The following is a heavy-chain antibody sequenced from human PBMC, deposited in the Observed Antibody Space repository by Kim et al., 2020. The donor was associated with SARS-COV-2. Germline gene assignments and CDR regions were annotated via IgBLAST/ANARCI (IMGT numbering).Heavy chain of an antibody. D-gene: IGHD3-10*01. Sequence: GSGGSTYYANSVKGRFTISRDNSKNTLYLQMNSLRAEDTAVYYCAKGGSIWGQGTMVTVSS. J-gene: IGHJ3*02. V-gene: IGHV3-23*01. CDR3: AKGGSI. CDR2: GSGGST.